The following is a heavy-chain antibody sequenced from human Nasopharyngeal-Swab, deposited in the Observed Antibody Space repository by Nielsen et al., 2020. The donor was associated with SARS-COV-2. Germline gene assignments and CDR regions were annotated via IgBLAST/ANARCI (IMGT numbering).Heavy chain of an antibody. Sequence: RQAPGKGLEWIGTIYNSGTTYTNPSLKSRASISIDMSNNQLSLKLTSVTAADTAVYYCATPVAVAGRGRWFDPWGQGTLVTVSS. D-gene: IGHD6-19*01. V-gene: IGHV4-39*01. CDR2: IYNSGTT. CDR3: ATPVAVAGRGRWFDP. J-gene: IGHJ5*02.